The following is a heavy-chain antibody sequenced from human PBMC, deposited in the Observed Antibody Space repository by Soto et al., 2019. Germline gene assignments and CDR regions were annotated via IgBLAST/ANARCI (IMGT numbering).Heavy chain of an antibody. J-gene: IGHJ4*02. D-gene: IGHD3-3*01. Sequence: PSETLSLTCAVYGAPFSGYYWTWIRQPPGKGLEWIGEINHTGSTKYNPSLKSRVTISLDTSKNQFSLSLRSVTDADTAVYYCARGREIFGAVTAFEYWGQGTQVTVSS. CDR3: ARGREIFGAVTAFEY. CDR2: INHTGST. V-gene: IGHV4-34*01. CDR1: GAPFSGYY.